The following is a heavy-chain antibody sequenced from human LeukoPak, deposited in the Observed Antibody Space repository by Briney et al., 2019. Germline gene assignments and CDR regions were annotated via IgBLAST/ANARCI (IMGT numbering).Heavy chain of an antibody. V-gene: IGHV3-23*01. Sequence: GGSLRLSCAASGFTFSSYGMSWVRQAPGKGLEWVSAISGSGGSTYYADSVKGRFTISRDNSKNTLYLQMNSLRAEDPAVYYCAKLWFGEGGPWGQGTLVTVSS. J-gene: IGHJ5*02. CDR1: GFTFSSYG. CDR2: ISGSGGST. D-gene: IGHD3-10*01. CDR3: AKLWFGEGGP.